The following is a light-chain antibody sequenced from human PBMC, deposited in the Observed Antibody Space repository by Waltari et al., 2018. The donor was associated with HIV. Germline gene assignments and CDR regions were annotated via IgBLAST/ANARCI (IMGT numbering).Light chain of an antibody. CDR1: SRDTGGYTY. J-gene: IGLJ1*01. CDR2: EVS. CDR3: ASYAGSTNV. Sequence: QSALTQPPSASGSPGQPVTLSCPGPSRDTGGYTYVSWYLLHPGKAPKLMIYEVSKRPSGVPDRFSGSKSGNTASLTASGLQSEDEADYFCASYAGSTNVFGTGTKVTVL. V-gene: IGLV2-8*01.